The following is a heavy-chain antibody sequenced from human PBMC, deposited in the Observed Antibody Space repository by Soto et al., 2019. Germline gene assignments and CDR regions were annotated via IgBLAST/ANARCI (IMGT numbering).Heavy chain of an antibody. J-gene: IGHJ3*02. CDR1: GYTFTGYY. CDR2: INPNSGGT. CDR3: ARDGGYCSGGSCYPVLLDI. Sequence: ASVKVSCKASGYTFTGYYMHWVRQAPGQGLEWMGWINPNSGGTNYAQKFQGWVTMTRDTSISTAYMELSRLRSDDTAVYYCARDGGYCSGGSCYPVLLDIWGQGTMVTVSS. V-gene: IGHV1-2*04. D-gene: IGHD2-15*01.